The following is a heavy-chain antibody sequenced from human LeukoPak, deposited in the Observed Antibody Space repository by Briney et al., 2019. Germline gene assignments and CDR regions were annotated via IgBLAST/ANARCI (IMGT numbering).Heavy chain of an antibody. J-gene: IGHJ4*02. CDR1: EFSVGSNY. CDR2: IYSGGST. D-gene: IGHD1-1*01. V-gene: IGHV3-66*01. CDR3: TRGGYGGPRVAFDY. Sequence: RPGGSLRLSCAASEFSVGSNYMTWVRQAPGKGLEWVSLIYSGGSTYYADSVKGRFTISRDNSKNTLYLQMNSLRAEDTAVYYCTRGGYGGPRVAFDYWGQGTLVTVSS.